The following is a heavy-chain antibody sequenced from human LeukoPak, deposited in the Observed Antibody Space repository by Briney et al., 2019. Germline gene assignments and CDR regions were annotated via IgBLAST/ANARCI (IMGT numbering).Heavy chain of an antibody. CDR3: AKEDALNYYYYMDV. CDR1: GFTLSSYA. CDR2: ISGSGGST. J-gene: IGHJ6*03. V-gene: IGHV3-23*01. Sequence: GGSLRLSCAASGFTLSSYAMSWVRQAPGKGLDWVSAISGSGGSTYYADSVKGRFTISRDNSKNTLYLQMNSLRAEDTAVYYCAKEDALNYYYYMDVWGKGTTVTVSS. D-gene: IGHD2-2*01.